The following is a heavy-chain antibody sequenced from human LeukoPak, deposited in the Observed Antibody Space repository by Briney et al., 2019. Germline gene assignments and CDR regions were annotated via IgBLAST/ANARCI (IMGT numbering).Heavy chain of an antibody. V-gene: IGHV3-23*01. CDR1: GFTFSSYA. CDR3: AKTVGALDY. J-gene: IGHJ4*02. CDR2: ISNGDGDT. Sequence: AGGSLRLSCAASGFTFSSYAMGWVRQAPGKGLEWVSAISNGDGDTYYADSVKGRFTISRDNSKNTLYLRMNSLRAEDTAVYYCAKTVGALDYWGQGILVTVSS. D-gene: IGHD1-26*01.